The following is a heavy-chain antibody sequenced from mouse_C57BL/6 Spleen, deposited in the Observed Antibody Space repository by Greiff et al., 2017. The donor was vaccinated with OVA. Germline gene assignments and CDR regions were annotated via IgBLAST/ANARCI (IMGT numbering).Heavy chain of an antibody. V-gene: IGHV1-85*01. D-gene: IGHD1-1*01. Sequence: QVQLQQSGPELVKPGASVKLSCKASGYTFTSYDINWVKQRPGQGLEWIGWIYPRDGSTKYNEKFKGKATLTVDTSSSTAYMELHSLTSEDSAVYFCARGGYGSSSHWSFDVWGTGTTVTVSS. CDR2: IYPRDGST. J-gene: IGHJ1*03. CDR3: ARGGYGSSSHWSFDV. CDR1: GYTFTSYD.